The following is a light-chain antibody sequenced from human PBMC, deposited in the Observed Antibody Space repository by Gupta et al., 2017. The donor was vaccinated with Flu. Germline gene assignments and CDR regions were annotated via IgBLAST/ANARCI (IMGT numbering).Light chain of an antibody. Sequence: QSVLAQPPSASGTPGQRVNIPCFGSSSNVGSNAVHWYQQLPGTAPKLLIYDNNQRPSGVPDRFSGSKSGTSASLAISGLQSEDEADYYCAAWDDSLNGHYVFGTGTEVTVL. J-gene: IGLJ1*01. CDR2: DNN. V-gene: IGLV1-44*01. CDR1: SSNVGSNA. CDR3: AAWDDSLNGHYV.